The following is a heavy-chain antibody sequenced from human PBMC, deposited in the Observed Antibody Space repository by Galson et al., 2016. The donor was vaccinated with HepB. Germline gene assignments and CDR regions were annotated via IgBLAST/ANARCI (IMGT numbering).Heavy chain of an antibody. CDR1: GDSISSTNYY. CDR2: IYYNGRT. CDR3: AGPGVRRVLGFDY. Sequence: SETLSLTCTVSGDSISSTNYYWGWLRQTPEKGLEWIGSIYYNGRTYYNPSLESRVTMSVDPSNRQFSLKLRSVNAADTAVYYCAGPGVRRVLGFDYWGQGRLVTVSS. V-gene: IGHV4-39*01. D-gene: IGHD3-10*01. J-gene: IGHJ4*02.